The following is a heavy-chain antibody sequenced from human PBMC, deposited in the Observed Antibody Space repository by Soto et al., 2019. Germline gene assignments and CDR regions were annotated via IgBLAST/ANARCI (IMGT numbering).Heavy chain of an antibody. J-gene: IGHJ4*02. CDR3: ARSVAGTLY. V-gene: IGHV4-34*01. CDR2: INHSGST. D-gene: IGHD6-19*01. Sequence: QVQLQQWGAGLLKPSEPLSLTCAVYVWSFICYYWSWIRQPPGKGLECIGEINHSGSTNYNPSLKSRVHISVDTSKNQFSLKLSSVTAADTTVYYCARSVAGTLYWGQGTLVTVSS. CDR1: VWSFICYY.